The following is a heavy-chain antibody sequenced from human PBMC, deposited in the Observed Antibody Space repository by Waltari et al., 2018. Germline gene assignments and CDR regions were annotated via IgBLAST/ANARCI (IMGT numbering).Heavy chain of an antibody. CDR1: GGTFSSYA. CDR2: INPRGGST. D-gene: IGHD6-19*01. Sequence: QVQLVQSGAEVKKPGSSVKVSCKASGGTFSSYAISWVRQAPGQGLEWMGIINPRGGSTSYAQKFQGRVTMTRDTSTSTVYMELSSLRSEDTAVYYCARDSTAVAGKGNWFDPWGQGTLVTVSS. J-gene: IGHJ5*02. V-gene: IGHV1-46*01. CDR3: ARDSTAVAGKGNWFDP.